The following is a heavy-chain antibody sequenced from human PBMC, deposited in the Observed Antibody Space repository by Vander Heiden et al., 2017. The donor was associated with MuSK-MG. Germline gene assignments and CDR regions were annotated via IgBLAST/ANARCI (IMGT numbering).Heavy chain of an antibody. J-gene: IGHJ5*02. CDR3: ARDISLVGGAATQGPFDP. Sequence: QVQLVQSGAEVKKPGSSVKVSCKASGGTFSSYTISWVRQAPGQGLEWMGRIIPILGIANYAKKFQGRVTITADKSTSTAYRELSSLRSEDTAVYYCARDISLVGGAATQGPFDPWGQGTLVTVSS. D-gene: IGHD2-15*01. CDR1: GGTFSSYT. CDR2: IIPILGIA. V-gene: IGHV1-69*08.